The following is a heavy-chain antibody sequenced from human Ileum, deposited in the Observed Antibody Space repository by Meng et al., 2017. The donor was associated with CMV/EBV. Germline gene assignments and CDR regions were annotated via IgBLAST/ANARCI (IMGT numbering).Heavy chain of an antibody. CDR3: AKHFEKHCGGDCYEVDY. V-gene: IGHV5-51*01. D-gene: IGHD2-21*01. CDR2: IYPGDSDT. CDR1: GYSFTSYW. J-gene: IGHJ4*02. Sequence: GESLKISCKGSGYSFTSYWIGWVRQIPGKGLEWMGIIYPGDSDTRYTPSFQGQVTISADKTISTAYLQWSSLKASDTAMYYCAKHFEKHCGGDCYEVDYWGQGTLVTVSS.